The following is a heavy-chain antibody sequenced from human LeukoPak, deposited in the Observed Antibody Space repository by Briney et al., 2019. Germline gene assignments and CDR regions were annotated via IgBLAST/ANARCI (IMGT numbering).Heavy chain of an antibody. CDR1: GFTFDDYT. J-gene: IGHJ6*03. D-gene: IGHD3-10*01. CDR3: AKDSGITMVRGSGYFMDV. V-gene: IGHV3-43*01. CDR2: ISWDGGST. Sequence: GGSLRLSCAASGFTFDDYTMHWVRQAPGKGLEWVSLISWDGGSTYYADSVKGRFTISRDNSKNSLYLQMNSLRTEDTALYYCAKDSGITMVRGSGYFMDVWGKGTTVTISS.